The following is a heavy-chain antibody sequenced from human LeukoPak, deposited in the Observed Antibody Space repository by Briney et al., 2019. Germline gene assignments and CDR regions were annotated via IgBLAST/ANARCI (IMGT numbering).Heavy chain of an antibody. CDR1: GGPFGVYY. Sequence: SETLSLTWAVYGGPFGVYYWSWVRQPPGKGLELIGEINHSGSTNYIPSLKSRHATSVDTSKNHFSLRLSSGPAADTAVYYCAGPGAGDLDYWGQGTLVTVSS. J-gene: IGHJ4*02. CDR2: INHSGST. V-gene: IGHV4-34*01. D-gene: IGHD3-10*01. CDR3: AGPGAGDLDY.